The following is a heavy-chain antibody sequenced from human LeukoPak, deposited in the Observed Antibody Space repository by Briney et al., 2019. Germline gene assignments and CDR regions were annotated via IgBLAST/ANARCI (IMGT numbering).Heavy chain of an antibody. Sequence: ASVKVSCKASGYTLTNYYLHWVRQAPGQGLEWMGWINPNSGGTNYAQKFQGRVTMTRDTSISAAYMELSRLRSDDTAVYYCARDDIVATIGNDYWGQGTLVTVSS. CDR1: GYTLTNYY. CDR2: INPNSGGT. V-gene: IGHV1-2*02. D-gene: IGHD5-12*01. CDR3: ARDDIVATIGNDY. J-gene: IGHJ4*02.